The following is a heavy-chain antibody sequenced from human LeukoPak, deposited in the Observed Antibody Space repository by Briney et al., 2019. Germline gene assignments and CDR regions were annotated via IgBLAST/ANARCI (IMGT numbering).Heavy chain of an antibody. V-gene: IGHV1-69*04. CDR1: GGTFSSYA. J-gene: IGHJ4*02. Sequence: GSSVEVSCKASGGTFSSYAISWVRQAPGQGLEWMGRIIPILGIANYAQKFQGRVTITADKSTSTAYMEPSSLRSEDTAVYYCARGPFSRDFWSGYYSDYWGQGTLVTVSS. CDR2: IIPILGIA. CDR3: ARGPFSRDFWSGYYSDY. D-gene: IGHD3-3*01.